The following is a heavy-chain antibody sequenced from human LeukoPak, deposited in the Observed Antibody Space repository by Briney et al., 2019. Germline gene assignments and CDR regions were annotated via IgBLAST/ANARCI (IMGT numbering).Heavy chain of an antibody. CDR1: GGSFSGYY. D-gene: IGHD6-13*01. J-gene: IGHJ4*02. V-gene: IGHV4-34*01. CDR2: INHSGST. Sequence: PSETLSLTCAVYGGSFSGYYWSWIRQPPGKGLEWIGEINHSGSTNYNPSLKSRVTISVDTSKNQFSLKLSSVTAADTAVYYCARRPYSSSHYYFDYWGQGTLVTVSS. CDR3: ARRPYSSSHYYFDY.